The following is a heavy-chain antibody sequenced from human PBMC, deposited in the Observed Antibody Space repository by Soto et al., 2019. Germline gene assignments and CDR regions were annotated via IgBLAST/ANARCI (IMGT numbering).Heavy chain of an antibody. CDR1: DFTFRNYW. Sequence: GGSLRLSCATSDFTFRNYWMNWVRQAPGKGLEWVANIKPDGSATNYVDSVKGRFTISRDNVRNSVSLQMNSLRVEDTAVYFCFGGNGGPQWGQGTLVTVSS. J-gene: IGHJ4*02. CDR2: IKPDGSAT. CDR3: FGGNGGPQ. D-gene: IGHD3-16*01. V-gene: IGHV3-7*03.